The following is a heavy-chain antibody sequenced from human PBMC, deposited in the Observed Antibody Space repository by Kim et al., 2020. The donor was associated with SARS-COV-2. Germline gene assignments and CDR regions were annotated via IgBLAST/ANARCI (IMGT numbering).Heavy chain of an antibody. CDR3: ARDRYDILTGYYNYYYY. CDR2: ISYDGSNK. Sequence: GGSLRLSCAASGFTFSSYAMHWVRQAPGKGLEWVAVISYDGSNKYYADSVKGRFTISRDNSKNTLYLQMNSLRAEDTAVYYCARDRYDILTGYYNYYYY. J-gene: IGHJ6*01. D-gene: IGHD3-9*01. V-gene: IGHV3-30-3*01. CDR1: GFTFSSYA.